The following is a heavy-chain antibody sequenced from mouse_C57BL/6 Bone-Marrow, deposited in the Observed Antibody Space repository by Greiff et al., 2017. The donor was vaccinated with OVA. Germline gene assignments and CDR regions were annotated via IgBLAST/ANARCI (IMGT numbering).Heavy chain of an antibody. J-gene: IGHJ2*01. D-gene: IGHD1-1*01. V-gene: IGHV1-81*01. CDR3: ASGLALITTVVATRFDY. CDR2: IYPRSGNT. CDR1: GYTFTSYG. Sequence: QVQLQQSGAELARPGASVKLSCKASGYTFTSYGISWVKQRTGQGLEWIGEIYPRSGNTYYNEKFQGKATLTADKSSRTAYMELRSLTSEDSAVYFCASGLALITTVVATRFDYWGQGTTLTVSS.